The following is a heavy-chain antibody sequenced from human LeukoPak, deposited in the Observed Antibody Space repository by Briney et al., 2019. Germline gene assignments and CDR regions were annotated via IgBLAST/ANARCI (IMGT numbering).Heavy chain of an antibody. CDR3: AKVESSSWYRGATDY. V-gene: IGHV3-30*02. CDR2: IRYDGSNK. D-gene: IGHD6-13*01. J-gene: IGHJ4*02. CDR1: GFTFSSYG. Sequence: GGSLRLSCAASGFTFSSYGMHWVRQAPGKGLEWVAFIRYDGSNKYYADSVKGRFTISRDNSKNTLYLQMNSLRAEDTAVYYCAKVESSSWYRGATDYWGQGTLVTVSS.